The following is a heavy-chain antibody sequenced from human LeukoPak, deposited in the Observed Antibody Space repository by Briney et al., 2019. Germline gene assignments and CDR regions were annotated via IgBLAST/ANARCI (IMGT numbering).Heavy chain of an antibody. J-gene: IGHJ6*03. Sequence: PGGSLRLSCAASGFTFSSYGMSWVRQAPGKGLEWVSAISGSGGSTYYADSVKGRFTISRDNSKNTLYLQMNSLRAEDTAVYYCAKDANGWYRYYYYYMDVWGKGTTVTISS. CDR2: ISGSGGST. CDR3: AKDANGWYRYYYYYMDV. V-gene: IGHV3-23*01. D-gene: IGHD6-19*01. CDR1: GFTFSSYG.